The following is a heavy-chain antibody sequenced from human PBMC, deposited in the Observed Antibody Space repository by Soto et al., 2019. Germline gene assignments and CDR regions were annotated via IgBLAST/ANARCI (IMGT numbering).Heavy chain of an antibody. CDR3: ARAGRGYSYAGLAALYYYYGMDV. CDR2: ISAYNGNT. D-gene: IGHD5-18*01. CDR1: GYTFTSYG. V-gene: IGHV1-18*04. J-gene: IGHJ6*02. Sequence: QVQLVQSGAEVKKPGASVKVSCKASGYTFTSYGISWVRQAPGQGLEWMGWISAYNGNTNYAQKLQGRVTMTTDTSTSTAYMELRSPRSDDTAVYYCARAGRGYSYAGLAALYYYYGMDVWGQGTTVTVSS.